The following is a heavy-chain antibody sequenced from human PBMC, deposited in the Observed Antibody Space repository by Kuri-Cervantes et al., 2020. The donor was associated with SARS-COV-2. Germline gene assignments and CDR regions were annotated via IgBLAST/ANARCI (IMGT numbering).Heavy chain of an antibody. Sequence: SVKVSCKASGDTFSSYAISWVRQAPGQGLEWMGGIIPIFGTANYAQKFQGRVTITADESTSTAYMELSSLRSEDTAVYYCARDRRGATRPDAFDIWGQGTMVTVSS. CDR1: GDTFSSYA. D-gene: IGHD3-10*01. CDR3: ARDRRGATRPDAFDI. V-gene: IGHV1-69*13. J-gene: IGHJ3*02. CDR2: IIPIFGTA.